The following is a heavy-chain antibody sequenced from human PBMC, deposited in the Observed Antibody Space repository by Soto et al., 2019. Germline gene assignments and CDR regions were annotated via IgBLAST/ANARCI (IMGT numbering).Heavy chain of an antibody. CDR3: ARDRVWYPLLWGDAFEI. Sequence: SVKVSCKASGGTFSSYAISGVRQAPGQGLEWMGGIIPIFGTANYAQKFQGRVTITADKSKSTAYMELSSLRSEDTAVYYCARDRVWYPLLWGDAFEIWGQGTMVTVSS. CDR1: GGTFSSYA. D-gene: IGHD2-2*01. J-gene: IGHJ3*02. V-gene: IGHV1-69*06. CDR2: IIPIFGTA.